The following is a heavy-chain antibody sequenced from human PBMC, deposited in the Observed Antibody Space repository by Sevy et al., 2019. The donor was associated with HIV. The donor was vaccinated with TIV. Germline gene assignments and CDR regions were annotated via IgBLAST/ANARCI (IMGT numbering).Heavy chain of an antibody. CDR1: GFTFSSYS. CDR2: ISSSSSYI. Sequence: GGSLRLSCAASGFTFSSYSMNWVRQAPGKGLEWVSSISSSSSYIYYADSVKGRFTISRDNAKNSLSLQMNSLRAEDTAVYYCARVSDTATAPEYFQHWGQGTLVTVSS. CDR3: ARVSDTATAPEYFQH. V-gene: IGHV3-21*01. J-gene: IGHJ1*01. D-gene: IGHD5-18*01.